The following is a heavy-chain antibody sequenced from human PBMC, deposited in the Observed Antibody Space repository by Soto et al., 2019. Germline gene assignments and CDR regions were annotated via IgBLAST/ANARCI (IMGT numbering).Heavy chain of an antibody. D-gene: IGHD2-21*01. CDR3: ARGVVDYYYYYMDV. J-gene: IGHJ6*03. CDR2: INSDGSST. CDR1: GFTFSSYW. V-gene: IGHV3-74*01. Sequence: GSLRLSCAASGFTFSSYWMHWVRQAPGKGLVWVSRINSDGSSTSYADSVKGRFTISRDNAKNTLYLQMNSLRAEDTAVYYCARGVVDYYYYYMDVWGKGTTVTVSS.